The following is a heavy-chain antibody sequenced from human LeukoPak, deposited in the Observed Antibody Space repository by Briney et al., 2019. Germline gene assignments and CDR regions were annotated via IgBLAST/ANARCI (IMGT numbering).Heavy chain of an antibody. Sequence: GGSLRLSCAASGFTFSAYWMHWVRQAPGKGLVWVSRIYNGGSSRSYEDSVKGRFTISRDNAKNTLYLQMNSLRAEDEALYFCSRSRDSGAFYFDSWGQGALVTVSS. V-gene: IGHV3-74*01. CDR3: SRSRDSGAFYFDS. CDR1: GFTFSAYW. J-gene: IGHJ4*02. D-gene: IGHD2-15*01. CDR2: IYNGGSSR.